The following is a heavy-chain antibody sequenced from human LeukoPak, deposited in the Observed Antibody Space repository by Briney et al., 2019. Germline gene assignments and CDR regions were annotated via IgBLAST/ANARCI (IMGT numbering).Heavy chain of an antibody. D-gene: IGHD3-10*01. CDR3: ARGTYYYGSGSYYHYYYGMDV. V-gene: IGHV4-59*01. CDR1: GGSISSYY. CDR2: IYYSGCN. Sequence: SETLSLPCTVSGGSISSYYWSWIRQPPGKGLEWIGYIYYSGCNNYNPSLKSRVTISVDTSNNQFSLKLSSVTAADTAVYYCARGTYYYGSGSYYHYYYGMDVWGQGTTVTVSS. J-gene: IGHJ6*02.